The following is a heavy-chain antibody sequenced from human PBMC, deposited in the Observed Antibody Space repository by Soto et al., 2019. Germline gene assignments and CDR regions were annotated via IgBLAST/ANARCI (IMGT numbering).Heavy chain of an antibody. D-gene: IGHD3-22*01. CDR3: ARDLGYYDSSGYFDY. J-gene: IGHJ4*02. V-gene: IGHV3-11*01. Sequence: GGSLRLSCSASGFTFSDYYMSWIRRAPGKGLEWVSYISSSDSVIYYSDSVKGRFIISRDNAKNSLYLQMNSLRAEDTAVYYCARDLGYYDSSGYFDYWGQGTLVTVSS. CDR1: GFTFSDYY. CDR2: ISSSDSVI.